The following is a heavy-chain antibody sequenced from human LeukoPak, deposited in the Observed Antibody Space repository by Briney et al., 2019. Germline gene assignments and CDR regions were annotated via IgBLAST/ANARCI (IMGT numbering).Heavy chain of an antibody. CDR3: ARGPLVRALNWFDP. V-gene: IGHV3-30*03. CDR2: ISYDGSNK. Sequence: GGSLRLSCAASRFTFSRYGMHWVRQAPGKGLEWVAVISYDGSNKHYADSVKGRFTISRDNSKNTLYLQMNSLRTDDTAVYYCARGPLVRALNWFDPWGQGTLVTVSS. D-gene: IGHD1-26*01. CDR1: RFTFSRYG. J-gene: IGHJ5*02.